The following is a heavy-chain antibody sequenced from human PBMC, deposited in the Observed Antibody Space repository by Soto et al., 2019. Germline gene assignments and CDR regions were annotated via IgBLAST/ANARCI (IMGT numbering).Heavy chain of an antibody. CDR2: IYYNGNT. D-gene: IGHD7-27*01. V-gene: IGHV4-59*11. J-gene: IGHJ4*02. CDR1: GGSISNHY. Sequence: QVQLQESGPGLVKPSETLSLTCSVSGGSISNHYWSWIRQPPGKGLEWIGYIYYNGNTNYNPSLKSRVTMSVDTSRNQSSLKLTTVTAAGTAVYYCTRANWYSEYWGQGTLVTVSS. CDR3: TRANWYSEY.